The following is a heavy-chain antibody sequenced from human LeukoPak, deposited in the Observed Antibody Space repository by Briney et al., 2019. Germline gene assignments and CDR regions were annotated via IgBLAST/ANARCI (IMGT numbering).Heavy chain of an antibody. Sequence: GASVMVSCKASGYTFTSYYMHWVRQAPGQGLEWMGVINPSGGSTSYAQRFQGRVTMTRDTSTSTVYMELSSLRSEDTAVYYCAKDQNPTYYYDTSGYLNWFDPWGQGTLVTVSS. J-gene: IGHJ5*02. CDR3: AKDQNPTYYYDTSGYLNWFDP. D-gene: IGHD3-22*01. CDR1: GYTFTSYY. V-gene: IGHV1-46*01. CDR2: INPSGGST.